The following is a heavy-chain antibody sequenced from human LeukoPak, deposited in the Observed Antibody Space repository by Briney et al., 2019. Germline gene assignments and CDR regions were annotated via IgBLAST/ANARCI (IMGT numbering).Heavy chain of an antibody. CDR1: GFTFSNYW. Sequence: GGSLRLSCAVPGFTFSNYWMHWVRQVPGKGLVWVSRINTDGSSTSYADSVKGRFTISRDNAKSTLYLQMNSLRAEDTAVYYCATESFDYWGQGTLVTASS. J-gene: IGHJ4*02. V-gene: IGHV3-74*01. CDR2: INTDGSST. CDR3: ATESFDY.